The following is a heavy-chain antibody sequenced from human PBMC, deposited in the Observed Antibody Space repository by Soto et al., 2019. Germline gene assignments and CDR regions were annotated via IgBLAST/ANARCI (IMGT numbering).Heavy chain of an antibody. CDR1: GGSISSYY. Sequence: SETLSLTCTVSGGSISSYYWSWIRQPPGKGLEWIGYIYYSGSTNYNPSLKSRVTISVDTSKNQFSLKLSSVTAADTAVYYCARVKVRGVRYYYYGMDVWGQGTTVTVSS. CDR2: IYYSGST. J-gene: IGHJ6*02. V-gene: IGHV4-59*01. D-gene: IGHD3-10*01. CDR3: ARVKVRGVRYYYYGMDV.